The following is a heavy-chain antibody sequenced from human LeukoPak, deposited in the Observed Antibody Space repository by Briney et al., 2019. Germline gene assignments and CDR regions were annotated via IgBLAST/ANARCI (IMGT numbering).Heavy chain of an antibody. CDR2: IKQDGNEK. D-gene: IGHD4-23*01. CDR3: ARLIGERSLLVY. Sequence: PGGSLRLSCAASGFTFSSCWMTWVRQAPGKGLEWVANIKQDGNEKYYGDSVKGRFSISRDNAKNSVYLQMNSLRAEDTSVYYCARLIGERSLLVYWGQGVLVTVSS. V-gene: IGHV3-7*02. J-gene: IGHJ4*02. CDR1: GFTFSSCW.